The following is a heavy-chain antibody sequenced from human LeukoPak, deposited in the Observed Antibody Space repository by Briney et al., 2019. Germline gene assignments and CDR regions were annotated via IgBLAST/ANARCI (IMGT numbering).Heavy chain of an antibody. V-gene: IGHV3-7*01. Sequence: PGGSLRLSCAASGFTFSSYWMSWVRQAPGKGLEWVANIKQDGSEKYYVDSVKGRFTISRDNAKNSLYLQMNSLRAEDMALYYCAREIEAAGTFLYFDFWGQGTLVTVSS. D-gene: IGHD6-13*01. J-gene: IGHJ4*02. CDR2: IKQDGSEK. CDR1: GFTFSSYW. CDR3: AREIEAAGTFLYFDF.